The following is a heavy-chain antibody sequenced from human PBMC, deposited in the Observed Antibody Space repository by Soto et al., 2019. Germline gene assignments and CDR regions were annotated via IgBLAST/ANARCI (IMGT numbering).Heavy chain of an antibody. J-gene: IGHJ2*01. CDR2: ISGSGGSI. D-gene: IGHD2-21*02. CDR3: AITPNFGDDCRAGTFRFFDL. V-gene: IGHV3-23*01. Sequence: EVQLLESGGGLVQPGGSLRLSCAASGFTFSIYAMSWVRQAPGKGLEWVSAISGSGGSIYFAHSVKGRFTISRDNSKDTMYLQMTSLRAEDTAVYYCAITPNFGDDCRAGTFRFFDLWGRGTLVTVSS. CDR1: GFTFSIYA.